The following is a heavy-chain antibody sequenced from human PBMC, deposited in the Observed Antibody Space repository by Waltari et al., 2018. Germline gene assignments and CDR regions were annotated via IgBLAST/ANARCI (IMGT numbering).Heavy chain of an antibody. Sequence: EVQLVESGGGLVQPGGSLRLSCAASGFTFSSYALSWVAQAPGKGLEWVSAISGSGGSTYYADSVKGRFTISRDNSKNTLYLQMNSLRAEDTAVYYCASQHDYSNYWGSYWGQGTLVTVSS. CDR2: ISGSGGST. D-gene: IGHD4-4*01. CDR1: GFTFSSYA. J-gene: IGHJ4*02. V-gene: IGHV3-23*04. CDR3: ASQHDYSNYWGSY.